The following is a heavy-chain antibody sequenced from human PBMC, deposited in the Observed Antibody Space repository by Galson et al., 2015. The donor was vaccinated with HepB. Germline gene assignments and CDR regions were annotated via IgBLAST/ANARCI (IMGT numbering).Heavy chain of an antibody. V-gene: IGHV3-15*01. Sequence: SLRLSCAASGFTFSNAWMSWVRQAPGKGLEWVGRIKSKTDGGTTDYAAPVEGRFTISRDDSKNTLYLQMNSLKTEDTAVYYCTTTIVVVPVSSDAFDIWGQGTMVTVSS. D-gene: IGHD2-2*01. CDR2: IKSKTDGGTT. CDR3: TTTIVVVPVSSDAFDI. CDR1: GFTFSNAW. J-gene: IGHJ3*02.